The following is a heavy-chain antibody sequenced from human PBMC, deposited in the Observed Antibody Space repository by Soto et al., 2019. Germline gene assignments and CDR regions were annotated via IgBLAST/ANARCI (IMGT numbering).Heavy chain of an antibody. CDR1: GFTFSSYA. J-gene: IGHJ4*02. CDR3: AKLAGRLRFLEWLLSTFDY. V-gene: IGHV3-23*01. Sequence: EVQLLESGGGLVQPGGSLRLSCAASGFTFSSYAMSWVRQAPGKGLEWVSAISGSGGSTYYADSVKGRFTISRDNSKNTLYLQMNSLRAEDTAVYYCAKLAGRLRFLEWLLSTFDYWGQGTLVTVSS. D-gene: IGHD3-3*01. CDR2: ISGSGGST.